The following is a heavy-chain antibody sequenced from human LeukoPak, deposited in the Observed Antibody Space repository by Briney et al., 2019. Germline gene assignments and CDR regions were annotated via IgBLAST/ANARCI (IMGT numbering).Heavy chain of an antibody. CDR3: VRGTYYSGSGLGSWFDP. D-gene: IGHD2-21*01. CDR2: ISDGDDTI. J-gene: IGHJ5*02. Sequence: PGGSLRLSCVASGFMVSDYYMNWIRQAPGKGLEWISRISDGDDTIDYADSVKGRFSMSRDNAKNSLYLEVSGLRAEDTAVYYCVRGTYYSGSGLGSWFDPWGQGTLVTVSS. CDR1: GFMVSDYY. V-gene: IGHV3-11*01.